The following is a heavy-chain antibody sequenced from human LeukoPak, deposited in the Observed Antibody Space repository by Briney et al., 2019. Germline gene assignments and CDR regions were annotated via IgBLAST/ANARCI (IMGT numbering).Heavy chain of an antibody. J-gene: IGHJ6*03. CDR2: IYHSGTT. D-gene: IGHD5-12*01. CDR1: DYSISSDSY. Sequence: SETLSLTCSVSDYSISSDSYWGWIRQPPGKGLEWIGSIYHSGTTYYNPSLKSRVTISVDTSKNQSSLKLTSVTAADTAVYYCARGGDIVATVFGDYMDVWGKGTTVTVSS. CDR3: ARGGDIVATVFGDYMDV. V-gene: IGHV4-38-2*02.